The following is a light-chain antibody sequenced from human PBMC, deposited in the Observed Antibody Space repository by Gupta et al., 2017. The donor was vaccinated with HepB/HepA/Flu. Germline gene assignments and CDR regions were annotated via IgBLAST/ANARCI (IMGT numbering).Light chain of an antibody. V-gene: IGKV3-11*01. CDR3: QWQINRHPQGT. CDR1: QSVSSY. CDR2: DAS. Sequence: VLTQSPATLSLSPGERATLSCRASQSVSSYFAWYQKKPGQAPRLLIYDASSRAQGSKARCSGSGGGTDDILTISSRDPEDYEVYYCQWQINRHPQGTFGRGTKLEIK. J-gene: IGKJ4*01.